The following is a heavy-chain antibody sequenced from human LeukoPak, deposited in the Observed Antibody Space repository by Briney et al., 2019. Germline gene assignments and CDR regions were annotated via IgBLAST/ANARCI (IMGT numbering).Heavy chain of an antibody. Sequence: ASVKVSCKVSGYTLTELSMHWVRQAPGKGLEWMGGFDPEDGETIYAQKFQGRVTMTEDTSTDTAYMELNSLRSDDTAVYYCATDPGEVVPAAKGPRGDYCYGMDVWGQGTTVTVSS. V-gene: IGHV1-24*01. CDR2: FDPEDGET. D-gene: IGHD2-2*01. J-gene: IGHJ6*02. CDR1: GYTLTELS. CDR3: ATDPGEVVPAAKGPRGDYCYGMDV.